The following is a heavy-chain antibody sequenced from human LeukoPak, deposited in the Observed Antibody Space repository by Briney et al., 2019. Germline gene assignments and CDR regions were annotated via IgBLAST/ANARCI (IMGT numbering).Heavy chain of an antibody. CDR2: MNPNSGNT. CDR3: ARGPSDIVRGYYYYYYMDV. Sequence: GASVKVSCKASGYTFTSYDINWVRQATGQGLEWMGWMNPNSGNTGYAQKFQGRATMTRNTSISTAYMELSSLRSEDTAVYYCARGPSDIVRGYYYYYYMDVWGKGTTVTISS. V-gene: IGHV1-8*01. D-gene: IGHD2-15*01. J-gene: IGHJ6*03. CDR1: GYTFTSYD.